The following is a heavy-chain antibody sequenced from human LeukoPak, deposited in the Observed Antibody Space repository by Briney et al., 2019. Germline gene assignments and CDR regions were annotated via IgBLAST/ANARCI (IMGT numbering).Heavy chain of an antibody. CDR3: AREKWIQLSFDY. D-gene: IGHD5-18*01. V-gene: IGHV4-59*01. J-gene: IGHJ4*02. CDR1: GGSISSFY. Sequence: SETLSLTCTLSGGSISSFYWSWIRQSPGKGLEWIGHIYYSGNTKYNPSLESRVSISAETSKKQFSLKMTSVTVADTAVYYCAREKWIQLSFDYWGQGTLVTVSS. CDR2: IYYSGNT.